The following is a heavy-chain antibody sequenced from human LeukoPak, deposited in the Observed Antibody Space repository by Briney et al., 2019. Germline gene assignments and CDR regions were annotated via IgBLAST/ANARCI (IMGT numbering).Heavy chain of an antibody. CDR2: IYTSGST. Sequence: SETLSLTCTVSGGSISSYYWSWIRQPAGKGLEWIGRIYTSGSTNYNPSLKSRVTMSVDTSKSQFSLKLSSVTAADTAVYYCARGGYYDSSGYYRPPYPFDYWGQGTLVTVSS. J-gene: IGHJ4*02. V-gene: IGHV4-4*07. CDR3: ARGGYYDSSGYYRPPYPFDY. D-gene: IGHD3-22*01. CDR1: GGSISSYY.